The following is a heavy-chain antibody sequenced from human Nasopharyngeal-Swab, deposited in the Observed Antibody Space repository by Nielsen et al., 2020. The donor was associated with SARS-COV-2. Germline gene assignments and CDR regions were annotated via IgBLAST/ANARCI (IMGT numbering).Heavy chain of an antibody. V-gene: IGHV4-4*02. CDR3: ARAVGLYYYGSGSFHD. CDR2: INHHGNI. J-gene: IGHJ4*02. D-gene: IGHD3-10*01. Sequence: GSLRLSCAVSGGSLISNYWWTWVRQSPGKGLEWIGEINHHGNINYNPSLKSRVTISVDQSKNHFSLTLDSVTGADMAVYYCARAVGLYYYGSGSFHDWGQGALVTVSS. CDR1: GGSLISNYW.